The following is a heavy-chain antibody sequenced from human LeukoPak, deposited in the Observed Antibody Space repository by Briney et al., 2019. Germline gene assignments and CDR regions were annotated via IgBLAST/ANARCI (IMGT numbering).Heavy chain of an antibody. V-gene: IGHV4-59*01. CDR1: GGSISSYY. J-gene: IGHJ5*02. Sequence: SETLSLTCTVSGGSISSYYGSWIRQPAGKGLEWIGYIYYTGSTSYNPSLKSRVTMSLDASKNQFSLELNSVTPADTAVYYCARGGNYWPQWWFDPWGRGTLVSVSS. CDR3: ARGGNYWPQWWFDP. CDR2: IYYTGST. D-gene: IGHD1-26*01.